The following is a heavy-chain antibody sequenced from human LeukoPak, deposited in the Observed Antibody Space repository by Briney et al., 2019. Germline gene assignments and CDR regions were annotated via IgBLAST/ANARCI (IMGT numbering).Heavy chain of an antibody. CDR1: GFTFSSYD. CDR2: ISYDGSNK. D-gene: IGHD6-19*01. V-gene: IGHV3-30-3*01. J-gene: IGHJ4*02. Sequence: GGSLRLSCAASGFTFSSYDMHWVRQAPGKGLEWVAVISYDGSNKYYADSVKGRFTISRDNSKNTLYLQMNSLRAEDTAVYYCARRHSSGWYDRRGRYFDYWGQGTLVTVSS. CDR3: ARRHSSGWYDRRGRYFDY.